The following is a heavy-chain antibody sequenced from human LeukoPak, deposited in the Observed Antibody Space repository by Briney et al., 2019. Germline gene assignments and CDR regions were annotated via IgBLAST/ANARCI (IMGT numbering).Heavy chain of an antibody. D-gene: IGHD2-2*01. Sequence: GGSLRLSCAASGFTFSSYSMNWVRQAPGKGLEWVGRIKSKTDGGTTDYAAPVKGRFTISRDDSKNTLYLQMNSLKTEDTAVYSCTTDRLGYCSGTNCPFDFWGQGTLVTVSS. CDR2: IKSKTDGGTT. CDR3: TTDRLGYCSGTNCPFDF. CDR1: GFTFSSYS. V-gene: IGHV3-15*01. J-gene: IGHJ4*02.